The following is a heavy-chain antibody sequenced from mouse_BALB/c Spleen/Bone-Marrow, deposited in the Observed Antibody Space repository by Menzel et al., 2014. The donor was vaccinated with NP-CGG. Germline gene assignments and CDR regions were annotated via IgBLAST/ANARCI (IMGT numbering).Heavy chain of an antibody. D-gene: IGHD2-3*01. CDR3: ARLGYYGWFAY. CDR2: INPGSNTI. V-gene: IGHV4-1*02. J-gene: IGHJ3*01. CDR1: GFDFSRYW. Sequence: EVQVVESGGGLVQPGGSLKLSCAASGFDFSRYWMSWVRQAPGKGLEWIGEINPGSNTINYTPSLKDKFIISRDNAKNTLYLQKNKVRSEDTALYYCARLGYYGWFAYWGQGTLVTVSA.